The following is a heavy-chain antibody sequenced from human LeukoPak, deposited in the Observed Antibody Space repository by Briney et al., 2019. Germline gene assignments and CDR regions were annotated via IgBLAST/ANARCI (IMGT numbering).Heavy chain of an antibody. J-gene: IGHJ4*02. CDR2: ISSSSSHI. D-gene: IGHD4-17*01. CDR3: ARDLAYGDDGL. CDR1: GFTLSNYS. Sequence: GGSLRLSCAASGFTLSNYSMNWVRQAPGKGLEWVAFISSSSSHIFYADSLKGRFTISRDNAKNSLYLQMNSLRADDTAVYYCARDLAYGDDGLWGQGTLVTVSS. V-gene: IGHV3-21*01.